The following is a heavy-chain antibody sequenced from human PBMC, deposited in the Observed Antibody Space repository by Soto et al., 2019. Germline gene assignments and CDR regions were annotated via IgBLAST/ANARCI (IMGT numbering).Heavy chain of an antibody. Sequence: QVQLVQSGAEVKRPGASVKVSCEASGYTFTTYDINWVRQASGQGLEWMGCVNPSSGNTVYAQKFHGRVIMTRDTSISTAYMELSSLKSDDTAIYYCARASMYIWNDHWGQGTLVTVSS. CDR3: ARASMYIWNDH. J-gene: IGHJ5*02. D-gene: IGHD1-20*01. V-gene: IGHV1-8*01. CDR1: GYTFTTYD. CDR2: VNPSSGNT.